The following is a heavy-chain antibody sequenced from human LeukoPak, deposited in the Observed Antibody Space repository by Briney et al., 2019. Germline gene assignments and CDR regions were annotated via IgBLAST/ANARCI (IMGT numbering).Heavy chain of an antibody. CDR2: INPSGGST. CDR3: ARKSGYCSSTSCYGSSYAFDI. J-gene: IGHJ3*02. Sequence: ASVKVSCKASGYTFTSYYMHRVRQAPGQGLEWMGIINPSGGSTSYAQKFQGRVTMTRDTSTSTVYMELSSLRSEDTAVYYCARKSGYCSSTSCYGSSYAFDIWGQGTMVTVSS. D-gene: IGHD2-2*01. V-gene: IGHV1-46*01. CDR1: GYTFTSYY.